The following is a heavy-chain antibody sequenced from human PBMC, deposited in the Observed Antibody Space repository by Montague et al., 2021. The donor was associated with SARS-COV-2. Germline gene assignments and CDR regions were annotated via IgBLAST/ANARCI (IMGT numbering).Heavy chain of an antibody. V-gene: IGHV4-34*01. CDR2: MSYSGGA. D-gene: IGHD2-15*01. CDR3: ARHWWGLLSRDYNYYYGMDV. J-gene: IGHJ6*02. CDR1: GGTFSGFY. Sequence: SETLSLTCGFHGGTFSGFYWTWIRQPPGKGLEWIGAMSYSGGAYYNPSLKSRVTISVDTSTNQFSLDLTSVTAADTSVYYCARHWWGLLSRDYNYYYGMDVWGQGTMVTVSS.